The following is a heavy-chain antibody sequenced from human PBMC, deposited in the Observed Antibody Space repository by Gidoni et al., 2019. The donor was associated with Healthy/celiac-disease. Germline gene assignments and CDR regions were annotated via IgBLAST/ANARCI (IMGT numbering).Heavy chain of an antibody. CDR3: TTDHIVGARVDY. CDR2: IKSKTDGGTT. J-gene: IGHJ4*02. CDR1: VFTFSNAW. Sequence: EVQLVESGGGLVKPGGSLRLHCAASVFTFSNAWLSWVRQAPWKGLEWVGRIKSKTDGGTTDYAAPVKGRFTISRDDSKNTLYLQMNSLKTEDTAVYYCTTDHIVGARVDYWGQGTLVTVSS. V-gene: IGHV3-15*01. D-gene: IGHD1-26*01.